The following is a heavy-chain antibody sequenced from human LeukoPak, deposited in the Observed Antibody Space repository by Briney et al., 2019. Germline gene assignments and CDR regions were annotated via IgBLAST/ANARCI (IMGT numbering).Heavy chain of an antibody. J-gene: IGHJ6*02. CDR2: IHYSGST. D-gene: IGHD2-2*01. CDR3: ARGTISPAGLYYYYSGMDV. Sequence: SETLSLTCTVSGGSISSYYWSWIRQPPGKGLEWIGHIHYSGSTNHNPSLKSRVTISVDTSKKQFSLKLSSVTAADTAVYFCARGTISPAGLYYYYSGMDVWGQGTTVTVSS. CDR1: GGSISSYY. V-gene: IGHV4-59*01.